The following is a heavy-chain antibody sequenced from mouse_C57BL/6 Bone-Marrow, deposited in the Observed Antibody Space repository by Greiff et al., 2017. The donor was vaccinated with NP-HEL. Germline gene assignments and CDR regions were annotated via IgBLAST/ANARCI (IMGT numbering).Heavy chain of an antibody. J-gene: IGHJ4*01. D-gene: IGHD2-4*01. CDR3: ARTTMITTRRFRYAMDY. CDR2: IYPGSGST. CDR1: GYTFTSYW. Sequence: VQLKEPGAELVKPGASVKMSCKASGYTFTSYWITWVKQRPGQGLEWIGDIYPGSGSTNYNEKFKSKATLTVDTSYSTVYMQVSILTSEDSAVYYCARTTMITTRRFRYAMDYWGQGTSVTVSS. V-gene: IGHV1-55*01.